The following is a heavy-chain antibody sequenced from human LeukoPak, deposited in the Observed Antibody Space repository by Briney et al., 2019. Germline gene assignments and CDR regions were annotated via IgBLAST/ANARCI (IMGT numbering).Heavy chain of an antibody. Sequence: SETLSLTCTVSGYSISSGYYWGWIRQSPGKGLEWIGEINHSGSTHYNPSLKSRVTISVDTSKNQFSLKLSSVTSADTAVYYCARGAYDSSGYPWRYYYYYYMDVWGKGTTVTVSS. CDR2: INHSGST. CDR3: ARGAYDSSGYPWRYYYYYYMDV. CDR1: GYSISSGYY. D-gene: IGHD3-22*01. V-gene: IGHV4-38-2*02. J-gene: IGHJ6*03.